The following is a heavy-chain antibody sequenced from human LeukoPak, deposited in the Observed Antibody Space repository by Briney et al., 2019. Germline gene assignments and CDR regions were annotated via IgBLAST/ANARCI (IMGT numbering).Heavy chain of an antibody. Sequence: SETLSLTCAVYGGSFSGYYWSWIRQPPGKGMEWIGEINHSGSTNYNPSLKSRVTISVDTSKNQFSLKLSSVTAADTAVYYCARGDGYCSGGSCFYWFDPWGQRTLVTVS. CDR1: GGSFSGYY. V-gene: IGHV4-34*01. D-gene: IGHD2-15*01. J-gene: IGHJ5*02. CDR3: ARGDGYCSGGSCFYWFDP. CDR2: INHSGST.